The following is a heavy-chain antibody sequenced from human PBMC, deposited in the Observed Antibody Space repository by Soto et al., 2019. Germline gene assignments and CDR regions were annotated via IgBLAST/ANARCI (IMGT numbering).Heavy chain of an antibody. V-gene: IGHV1-8*01. CDR2: MNPNSGNT. Sequence: ASVKVSCKASGYTFISYDINWVRQATGQGLEWMGWMNPNSGNTGYAQKFQGRVTMTRNTSISTAYMELSSLRSEDTAVYYCARAGDSSSWYDYYGMDVWGQGTTVTVSS. J-gene: IGHJ6*02. D-gene: IGHD6-13*01. CDR1: GYTFISYD. CDR3: ARAGDSSSWYDYYGMDV.